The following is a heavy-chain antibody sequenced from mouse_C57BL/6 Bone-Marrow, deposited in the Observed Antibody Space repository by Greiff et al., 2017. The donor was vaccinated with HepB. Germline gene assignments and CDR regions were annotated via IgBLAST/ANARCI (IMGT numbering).Heavy chain of an antibody. Sequence: VQRVESGPELVKPGASVKISCKASGYAFSSSWMNWVKQRPGKGLEWIGRIYPGDGDTNYNGKFKGKATLTADKSSSTAYMQLSSLTSEDSAVYFCARHYSNYYFDYWGQGTTLTVSS. CDR2: IYPGDGDT. J-gene: IGHJ2*01. V-gene: IGHV1-82*01. D-gene: IGHD2-5*01. CDR3: ARHYSNYYFDY. CDR1: GYAFSSSW.